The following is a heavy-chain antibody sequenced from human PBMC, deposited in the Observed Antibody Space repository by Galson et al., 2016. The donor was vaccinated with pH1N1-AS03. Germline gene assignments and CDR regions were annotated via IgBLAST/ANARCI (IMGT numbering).Heavy chain of an antibody. V-gene: IGHV1-3*01. CDR2: INAGNGNT. J-gene: IGHJ6*02. D-gene: IGHD5-12*01. Sequence: SVKVSCKASGYTFTSYAMHWVRQAPGQRLEWVGWINAGNGNTKYSQKFQGRVTITRDTSASTAYMELSSLRSEDTAVYYCARDRGSGYDLFDYYYGMDVWGQGTTVTVSS. CDR3: ARDRGSGYDLFDYYYGMDV. CDR1: GYTFTSYA.